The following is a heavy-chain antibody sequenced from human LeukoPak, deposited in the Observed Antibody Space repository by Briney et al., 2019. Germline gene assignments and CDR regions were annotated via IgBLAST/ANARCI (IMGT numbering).Heavy chain of an antibody. J-gene: IGHJ4*02. D-gene: IGHD4-11*01. CDR1: GDSVSTNSAA. CDR2: AYYRSKYYF. CDR3: ARERLHDYSRTLDY. V-gene: IGHV6-1*01. Sequence: SQTLSLTCAISGDSVSTNSAAWNWIRQSPSRGLEWLGRAYYRSKYYFDYAVSVKSRITINPDTSKNQFSLQLSSATPEDTAVYYCARERLHDYSRTLDYWGQGTLVTVSS.